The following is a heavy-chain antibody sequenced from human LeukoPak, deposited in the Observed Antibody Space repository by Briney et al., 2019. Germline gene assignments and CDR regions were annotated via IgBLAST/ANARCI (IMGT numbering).Heavy chain of an antibody. CDR2: IIPIFGTA. CDR1: GGTFSSYA. J-gene: IGHJ4*02. V-gene: IGHV1-69*05. Sequence: SVKVSCKATGGTFSSYAISWVRQAPGQGLEWMGGIIPIFGTANYAQKFQGRVTITTDESTSTAYMELSSLRSEDTAVYYCARAGGVGASFDYWGQGTLVTVSS. CDR3: ARAGGVGASFDY. D-gene: IGHD1-26*01.